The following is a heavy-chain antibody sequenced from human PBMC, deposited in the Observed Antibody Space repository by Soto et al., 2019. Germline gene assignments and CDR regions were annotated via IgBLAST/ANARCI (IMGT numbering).Heavy chain of an antibody. Sequence: SETLSLTCTVSGGSISSSSYYWGWIRQPPGKGLEWIGSIYYSGSTYYNPSLKSRVTISVDTSKNQFSLKLSSVTAADTAVYYCARPDYYDSSGYYPPDWGQGTLVTVS. D-gene: IGHD3-22*01. CDR3: ARPDYYDSSGYYPPD. CDR1: GGSISSSSYY. V-gene: IGHV4-39*01. CDR2: IYYSGST. J-gene: IGHJ4*02.